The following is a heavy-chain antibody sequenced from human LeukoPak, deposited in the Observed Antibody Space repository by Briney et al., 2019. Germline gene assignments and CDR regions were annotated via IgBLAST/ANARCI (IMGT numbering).Heavy chain of an antibody. CDR3: TREGSCSSPFDY. D-gene: IGHD2-15*01. CDR2: IRSKAYGGTT. CDR1: GFTFGDYA. V-gene: IGHV3-49*04. Sequence: PGGSLRLSCTASGFTFGDYAMSWVRQAPGKGLEWVGFIRSKAYGGTTEYAAFVKGRFTISRDDSKSIAYLQMDSLKTEDTALYYCTREGSCSSPFDYWGQGTLVTVSS. J-gene: IGHJ4*02.